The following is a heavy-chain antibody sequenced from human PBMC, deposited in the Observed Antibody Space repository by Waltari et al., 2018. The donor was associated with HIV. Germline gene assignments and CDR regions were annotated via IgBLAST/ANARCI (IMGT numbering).Heavy chain of an antibody. Sequence: EVQLLESGGGLVQPGGSLRLSCAASGFTFSSYAMSWVRQAPGKGLGWVSAISGSGGSTYYADSVKGRFTISRDNSKNTLYLQMNSLRAEDTAVYYCANLTTPWYYYDSSGYHGGYFDYWGQGTLVTVSS. CDR2: ISGSGGST. CDR3: ANLTTPWYYYDSSGYHGGYFDY. V-gene: IGHV3-23*01. J-gene: IGHJ4*02. D-gene: IGHD3-22*01. CDR1: GFTFSSYA.